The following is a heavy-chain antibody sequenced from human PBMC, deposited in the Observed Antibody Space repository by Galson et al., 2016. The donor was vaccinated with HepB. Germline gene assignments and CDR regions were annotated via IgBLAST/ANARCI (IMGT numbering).Heavy chain of an antibody. Sequence: ETLSLTCTVSGASISGYYLSWIRQPPGKGLEWIGYIYYSGRTNYNPSLKSRVTISVDTSKNQFSLKLSSVTAADTAVYYCARDDSGGWHGSHYGMDVWGQGTTVTVSS. V-gene: IGHV4-59*01. J-gene: IGHJ6*02. D-gene: IGHD6-19*01. CDR1: GASISGYY. CDR3: ARDDSGGWHGSHYGMDV. CDR2: IYYSGRT.